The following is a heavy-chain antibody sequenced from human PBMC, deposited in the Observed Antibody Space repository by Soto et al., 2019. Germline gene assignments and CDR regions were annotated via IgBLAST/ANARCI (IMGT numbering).Heavy chain of an antibody. D-gene: IGHD2-15*01. CDR2: INPRGGGT. CDR1: GYTLNTYY. J-gene: IGHJ6*02. Sequence: WASVKVSCKSSGYTLNTYYMHWMRQAPGQGPEWMGIINPRGGGTTYAQNFQDRVTMTSDTSSSTVYMELSSLRSEDTAVYYCARGGGFSPYYYNLDVWGQGTTVTVSS. CDR3: ARGGGFSPYYYNLDV. V-gene: IGHV1-46*02.